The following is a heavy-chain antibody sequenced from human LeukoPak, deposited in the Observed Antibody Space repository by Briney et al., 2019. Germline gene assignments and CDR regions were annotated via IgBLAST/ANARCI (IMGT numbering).Heavy chain of an antibody. CDR3: AKDSGVGMATTFSILDI. J-gene: IGHJ3*02. CDR1: GFTFSSYE. Sequence: PGGSLRLSCAASGFTFSSYEMNWVRQAPGKGLVWVSRINNDGSSTNYADSVRGRFTISRDNSKNTLYLQMNNLRAEDTAVYYCAKDSGVGMATTFSILDIWGQGTMVTVSS. D-gene: IGHD5-24*01. V-gene: IGHV3-74*01. CDR2: INNDGSST.